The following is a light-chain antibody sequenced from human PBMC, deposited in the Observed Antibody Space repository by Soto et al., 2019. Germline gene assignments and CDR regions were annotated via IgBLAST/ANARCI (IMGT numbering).Light chain of an antibody. CDR1: QSVSSSY. V-gene: IGKV3-20*01. Sequence: EIVLTQSPGTLSLSPGEKETISCRASQSVSSSYLAWYQQKPGQAPRLLIYGASSRATGIPDRFSGSGSGTDFTLTISRLEPEDFAVYYCQQYGSSGTFGQGTKVDIK. CDR2: GAS. J-gene: IGKJ1*01. CDR3: QQYGSSGT.